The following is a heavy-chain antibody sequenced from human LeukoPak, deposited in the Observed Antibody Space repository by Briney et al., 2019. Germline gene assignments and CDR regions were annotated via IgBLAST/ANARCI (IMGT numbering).Heavy chain of an antibody. CDR2: INPSGGTT. Sequence: ASVKVSCKASGYTFITYYMHWVRQAPGQGLEWMGVINPSGGTTSYAQKFQARVTMTRDTSTSTVYMELRSLRSDDTAVYYCASSGPPLARWFDPWGQGTLVTVSS. D-gene: IGHD3-10*01. V-gene: IGHV1-46*01. J-gene: IGHJ5*02. CDR1: GYTFITYY. CDR3: ASSGPPLARWFDP.